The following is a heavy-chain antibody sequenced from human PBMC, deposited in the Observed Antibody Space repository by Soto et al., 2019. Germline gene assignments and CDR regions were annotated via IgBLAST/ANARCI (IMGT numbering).Heavy chain of an antibody. J-gene: IGHJ5*02. CDR2: IYHSGST. D-gene: IGHD3-22*01. V-gene: IGHV4-30-2*01. CDR1: GGSISSGGYS. Sequence: PSETLSLTCAVSGGSISSGGYSWSWIRQPPGKGLEWIGYIYHSGSTYYNPSLKSRVTISVDRSKNQFSLKLSSVTAADTAVYYCARDRYDSSGHWGWFAPWGQRTLVTVSS. CDR3: ARDRYDSSGHWGWFAP.